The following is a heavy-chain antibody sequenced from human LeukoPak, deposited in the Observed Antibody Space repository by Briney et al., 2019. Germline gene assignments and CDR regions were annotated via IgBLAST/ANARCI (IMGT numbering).Heavy chain of an antibody. CDR3: ARSGCSGGSCYSGY. CDR2: MNPNSGNT. CDR1: GYTFTSYD. Sequence: ASVKVSCKASGYTFTSYDINWVRQATGQGLEWMGRMNPNSGNTGYAQKFQGRVTMTRNTSISTAYMELSSLRSEDTAVYYCARSGCSGGSCYSGYWGQGTLVTVSS. D-gene: IGHD2-15*01. V-gene: IGHV1-8*01. J-gene: IGHJ4*02.